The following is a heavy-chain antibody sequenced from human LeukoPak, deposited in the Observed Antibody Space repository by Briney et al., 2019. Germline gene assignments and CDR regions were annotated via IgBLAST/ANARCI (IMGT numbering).Heavy chain of an antibody. D-gene: IGHD5-12*01. V-gene: IGHV1-8*01. Sequence: GASVKVSCKASGYTFTSYDINWVRQATGQGLEWMGWMNPNSGNTGYAQKFQGRVTMTRNTSISTAYMELSSLRSEDTAVYYCARGGRRDGYNSMGAFDIWGQGTMVTVSS. CDR1: GYTFTSYD. CDR3: ARGGRRDGYNSMGAFDI. J-gene: IGHJ3*02. CDR2: MNPNSGNT.